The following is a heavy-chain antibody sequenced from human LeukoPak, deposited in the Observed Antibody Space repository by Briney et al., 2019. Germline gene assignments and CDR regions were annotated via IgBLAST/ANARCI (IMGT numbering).Heavy chain of an antibody. J-gene: IGHJ6*02. Sequence: GGSLRLSCAASGFXFSSYEINWVRQAPGKGLEWVSYISSSSYTIYYADSVKGRFTISRDNAKNSLYLQMNSLRAEDTAVYYCAREGLEPSHYYYYGMDVWGQGTTVTVSS. D-gene: IGHD1-1*01. CDR1: GFXFSSYE. V-gene: IGHV3-48*03. CDR2: ISSSSYTI. CDR3: AREGLEPSHYYYYGMDV.